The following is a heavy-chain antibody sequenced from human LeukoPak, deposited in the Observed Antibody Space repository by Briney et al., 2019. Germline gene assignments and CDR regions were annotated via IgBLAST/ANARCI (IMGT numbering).Heavy chain of an antibody. Sequence: GGSLRLSCAASGFTFSSYWMHWVRQAPGKGLMWVSRINSDGNNTSYADSVKGRFTISRDNAKNTVYLQMNSLRAEDTAVYYCTRSGLTYGSGSFYTRDYWGQGTPVTVSS. D-gene: IGHD3-10*01. CDR1: GFTFSSYW. CDR2: INSDGNNT. V-gene: IGHV3-74*01. J-gene: IGHJ4*02. CDR3: TRSGLTYGSGSFYTRDY.